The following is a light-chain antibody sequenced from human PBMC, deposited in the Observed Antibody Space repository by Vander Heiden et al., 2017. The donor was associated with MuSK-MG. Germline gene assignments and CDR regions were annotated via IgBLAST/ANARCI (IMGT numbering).Light chain of an antibody. V-gene: IGKV3-20*01. CDR2: GAS. Sequence: EIVLTQSPGTLSLSPGERATLSCRARQSVRSSSLAWYQQKPGQAPRLLIYGASSRATGIPDRFSGSGSGTDFTLTISRLEPEDFAVYFCQQYGSSPLTFGGWIKVEIK. J-gene: IGKJ4*01. CDR3: QQYGSSPLT. CDR1: QSVRSSS.